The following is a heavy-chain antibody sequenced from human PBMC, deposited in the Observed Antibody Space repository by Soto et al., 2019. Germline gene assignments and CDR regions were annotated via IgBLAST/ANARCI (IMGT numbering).Heavy chain of an antibody. CDR3: AKGRHRDV. CDR2: ISWNSGSI. CDR1: GFTFDDYA. D-gene: IGHD2-21*01. V-gene: IGHV3-9*01. J-gene: IGHJ6*02. Sequence: EVQLVESGGGLVQPGRSLRLSCAASGFTFDDYAMHWVRQAPGKGLEWVSGISWNSGSIGYADSVKGRFTISRDNAKNSLYLQMNSLRAEDTALYYCAKGRHRDVWGQGTTVTVSS.